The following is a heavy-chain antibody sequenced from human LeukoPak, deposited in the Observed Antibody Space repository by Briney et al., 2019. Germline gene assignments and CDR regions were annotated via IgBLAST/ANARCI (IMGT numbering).Heavy chain of an antibody. V-gene: IGHV4-39*01. CDR1: GGSISSSSYY. CDR3: ASAMSSGWYSDNYFDY. Sequence: SETLSLTCTVSGGSISSSSYYWGWIRQPPGKGLEWIGSIYYSGSTYYNPSLKSRVTISVDTSKNQFSLKLSSATAADTAVYYCASAMSSGWYSDNYFDYWGQGTLVTVSS. CDR2: IYYSGST. J-gene: IGHJ4*02. D-gene: IGHD6-19*01.